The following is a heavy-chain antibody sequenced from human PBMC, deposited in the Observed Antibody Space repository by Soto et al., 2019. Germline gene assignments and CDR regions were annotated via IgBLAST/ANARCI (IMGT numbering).Heavy chain of an antibody. CDR2: TRNKANSYTT. Sequence: PGGSLRLSCAASGFTFSDHYMDWVRQAPGKGLEWVGRTRNKANSYTTEYAASVKGRFTISRDDSKNSLYLQMNSLKTEDTAVYYCATGRPVVTDRYYFDYWGQGTLVTVSS. J-gene: IGHJ4*02. CDR3: ATGRPVVTDRYYFDY. V-gene: IGHV3-72*01. CDR1: GFTFSDHY. D-gene: IGHD2-15*01.